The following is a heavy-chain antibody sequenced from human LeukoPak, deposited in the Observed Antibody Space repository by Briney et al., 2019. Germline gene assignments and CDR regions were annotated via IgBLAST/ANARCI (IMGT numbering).Heavy chain of an antibody. D-gene: IGHD6-13*01. CDR1: GFTFSAFG. J-gene: IGHJ4*02. CDR2: IPYDGSDK. V-gene: IGHV3-30*19. Sequence: GGSLRLSCAASGFTFSAFGMHWVRQAPGKGLEWVTFIPYDGSDKYYADSVKGRFTISRDNSKNTLYMQMNSLRAEDTAVYYCARDFAAAGIFDYWGQGTLVTVSS. CDR3: ARDFAAAGIFDY.